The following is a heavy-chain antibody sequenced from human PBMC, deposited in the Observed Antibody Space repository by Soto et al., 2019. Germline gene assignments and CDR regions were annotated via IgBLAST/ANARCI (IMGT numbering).Heavy chain of an antibody. V-gene: IGHV3-23*01. CDR1: GFNFGGYD. CDR2: LSGGGSRA. J-gene: IGHJ4*02. D-gene: IGHD3-16*01. CDR3: AERGGYANYFHDS. Sequence: GGSLRLSCAGTGFNFGGYDMSWVRQAPGKGLEWVSTLSGGGSRAYYADSVRGRFTVSRDNSKSTLYLRMNSLRADDTAIYYYAERGGYANYFHDSWGQGTLVTVSS.